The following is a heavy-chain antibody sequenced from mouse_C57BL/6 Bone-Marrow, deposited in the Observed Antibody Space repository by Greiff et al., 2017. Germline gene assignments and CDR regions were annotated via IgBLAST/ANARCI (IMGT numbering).Heavy chain of an antibody. V-gene: IGHV5-15*04. CDR1: GFTFSDYG. Sequence: EVKVEESGGGLVQPGGSLKLSCAASGFTFSDYGMAWVRQAPRKGPEWVAFISNLAYSIYYADTVTGRFTISRENAKNTLYLEMSSLRSEDTAMYYCARVEGSSYYFDYWGQGTTLTVSS. CDR2: ISNLAYSI. J-gene: IGHJ2*01. D-gene: IGHD1-1*01. CDR3: ARVEGSSYYFDY.